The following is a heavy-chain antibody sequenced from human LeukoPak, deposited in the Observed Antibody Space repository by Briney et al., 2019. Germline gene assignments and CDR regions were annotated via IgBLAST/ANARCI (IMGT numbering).Heavy chain of an antibody. V-gene: IGHV3-23*01. CDR1: GFTFSAYS. J-gene: IGHJ4*02. D-gene: IGHD3-10*02. CDR2: ISGSGGST. Sequence: GGSLRLSCAASGFTFSAYSMNWVRQAPGKGLEWVSAISGSGGSTYYADSVKGRFTISRDNSKNTLYLQMNSLRAEDTAVYYCAKDEMFSDYWGQGTLVTVSS. CDR3: AKDEMFSDY.